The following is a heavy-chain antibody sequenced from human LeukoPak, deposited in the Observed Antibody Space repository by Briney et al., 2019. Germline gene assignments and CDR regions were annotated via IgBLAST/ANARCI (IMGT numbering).Heavy chain of an antibody. V-gene: IGHV3-30*18. CDR3: AKERNYYGSGSSTDFDF. CDR1: GFTFSSYD. Sequence: GGSLRLSCAASGFTFSSYDMHWVRQTPGKGLEWVAVISYDGTNKYYADDSVKGRFTISRDNSRDTLYLQMNSLSAEDTAVYYCAKERNYYGSGSSTDFDFWGQGTLVTVSS. CDR2: ISYDGTNK. D-gene: IGHD3-10*01. J-gene: IGHJ4*02.